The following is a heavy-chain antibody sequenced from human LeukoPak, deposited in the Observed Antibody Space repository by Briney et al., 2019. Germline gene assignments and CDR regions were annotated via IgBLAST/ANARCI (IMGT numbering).Heavy chain of an antibody. CDR3: ASTGVVTKTLNY. J-gene: IGHJ4*02. V-gene: IGHV4-59*01. CDR1: GGSTSVYY. D-gene: IGHD3-3*01. Sequence: PSETLSLTCTVSGGSTSVYYWSWIRQPPGKGLEWIGHIYYSGSTNYNPSLKSRVTISLDTSKNQFSLKLNSLTAADTAVYYCASTGVVTKTLNYWGQGTLVTVSS. CDR2: IYYSGST.